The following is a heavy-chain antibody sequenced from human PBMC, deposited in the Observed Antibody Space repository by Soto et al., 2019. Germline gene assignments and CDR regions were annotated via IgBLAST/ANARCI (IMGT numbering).Heavy chain of an antibody. J-gene: IGHJ4*02. CDR3: ATVPPYGGPDY. D-gene: IGHD4-17*01. V-gene: IGHV5-10-1*01. CDR2: IDPSDSYT. CDR1: GNSFTRYW. Sequence: PWESLTISCTCSGNSFTRYWISWVRQMPGKGLEWMGRIDPSDSYTNYSPSFQGHVTISADKSISTAYLQWSSLKASDTAMYYCATVPPYGGPDYWGQGTLVTSPQ.